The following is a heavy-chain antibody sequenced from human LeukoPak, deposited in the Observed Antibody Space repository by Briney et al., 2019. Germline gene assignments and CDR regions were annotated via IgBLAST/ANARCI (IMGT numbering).Heavy chain of an antibody. J-gene: IGHJ4*02. CDR1: VFTFSSNA. V-gene: IGHV3-23*01. Sequence: PGRSLRLSCAASVFTFSSNAMSGGRQGPEKRLEWVLGISGSGGTTYSAAAVTGRFTIPRENSKPRLYVQMNSLRAEDTAIYYCTKVGGRYSYGSDYWGQGTLVTVSS. CDR2: ISGSGGTT. D-gene: IGHD5-18*01. CDR3: TKVGGRYSYGSDY.